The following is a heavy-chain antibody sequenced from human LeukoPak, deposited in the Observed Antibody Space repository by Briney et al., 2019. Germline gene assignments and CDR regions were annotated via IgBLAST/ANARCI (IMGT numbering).Heavy chain of an antibody. Sequence: PGGSLRLPCAASGFTSSSYALSWVRQAPGKGLEWVSGISDNGGNTYYADSVKGRFTISRDNSKNTLYLQMNSVRAEDTAVYYCAKGDGYNYDNWFDPWGQGTLVTVSS. CDR2: ISDNGGNT. J-gene: IGHJ5*02. V-gene: IGHV3-23*01. CDR3: AKGDGYNYDNWFDP. D-gene: IGHD5-24*01. CDR1: GFTSSSYA.